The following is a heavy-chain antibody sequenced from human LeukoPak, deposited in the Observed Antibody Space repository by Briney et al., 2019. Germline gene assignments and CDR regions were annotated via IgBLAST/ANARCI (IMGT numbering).Heavy chain of an antibody. Sequence: PSGTLSPTCTVSVGSISSYYWSWIRQPAGKGQEWIGRIYTGGSNNYNPSLKSRVTMSVDTSKNQVSLKLSSVTAADTAVYYCARIKTTVTYGFYYYYMDVWGKGTTVTVSS. CDR2: IYTGGSN. J-gene: IGHJ6*03. V-gene: IGHV4-4*07. CDR1: VGSISSYY. D-gene: IGHD4-11*01. CDR3: ARIKTTVTYGFYYYYMDV.